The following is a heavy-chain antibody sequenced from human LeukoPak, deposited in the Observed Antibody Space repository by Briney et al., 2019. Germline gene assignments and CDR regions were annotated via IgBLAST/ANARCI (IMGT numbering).Heavy chain of an antibody. V-gene: IGHV3-23*01. CDR2: IGGDGDST. Sequence: GGSLRLSCAASGFTVSAYAMAWVRQAPGKGLEWVSAIGGDGDSTYYAESVKGRFAVSRENSKNTLYLHMSSLRAEDTAVYYCARGSVARGSMATLLNNIFDPWGQETLVTVSS. J-gene: IGHJ5*02. CDR1: GFTVSAYA. D-gene: IGHD1/OR15-1a*01. CDR3: ARGSVARGSMATLLNNIFDP.